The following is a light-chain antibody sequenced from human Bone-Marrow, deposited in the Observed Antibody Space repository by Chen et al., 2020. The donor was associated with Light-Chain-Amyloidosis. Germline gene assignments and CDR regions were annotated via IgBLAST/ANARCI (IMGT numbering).Light chain of an antibody. CDR3: QQYGSSPPYT. Sequence: EIVLTQSPGTLSLSPGERATLSCRASQSVGSTYLAWYQQKPGQAPRLLIYGASSRATGIPDRFSGSGSGTDFTLIISRLEPEDFAVYYCQQYGSSPPYTFGQGTKLEIK. CDR1: QSVGSTY. J-gene: IGKJ2*01. CDR2: GAS. V-gene: IGKV3-20*01.